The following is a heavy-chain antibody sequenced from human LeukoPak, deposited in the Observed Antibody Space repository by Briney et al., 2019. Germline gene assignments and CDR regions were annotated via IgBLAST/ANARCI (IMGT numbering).Heavy chain of an antibody. CDR1: GFTFSTHW. Sequence: GGSLRLSCAASGFTFSTHWMSWVRQAPGKGLEWVANIKQDGGGKYYVDSVKGRFTISRDNAKNSLYLQMNSLRGEDTAVYYRARATGGATTNGGYYFDYWGQGTLVTVSS. D-gene: IGHD2-8*01. J-gene: IGHJ4*02. V-gene: IGHV3-7*01. CDR2: IKQDGGGK. CDR3: ARATGGATTNGGYYFDY.